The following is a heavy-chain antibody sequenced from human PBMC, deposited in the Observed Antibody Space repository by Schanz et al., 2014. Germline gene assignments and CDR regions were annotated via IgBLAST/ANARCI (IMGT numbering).Heavy chain of an antibody. CDR1: GGTFNSYT. V-gene: IGHV1-69*02. CDR2: IIPIFDMT. J-gene: IGHJ3*02. CDR3: ARGGGPEDVVDI. Sequence: QVQLVQSGAEVKKPGSSMKVSCKASGGTFNSYTINWVRQAPGQGLEWMGRIIPIFDMTDFAQKFQGRITIIADKSTNTAYMELGSLTSDDTAVYYCARGGGPEDVVDIWGQGTILTVSS. D-gene: IGHD2-15*01.